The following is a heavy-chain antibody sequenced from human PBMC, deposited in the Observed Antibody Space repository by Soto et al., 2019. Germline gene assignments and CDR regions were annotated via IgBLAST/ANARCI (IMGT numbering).Heavy chain of an antibody. D-gene: IGHD3-16*01. J-gene: IGHJ2*01. Sequence: QVQLQESGPGLVKPSQTLSLTCTVSGGSISSGGYYWSWIRQHPGKGLEWIGYIYYSGSTYYNPSLWRRVTISVDTSKNPLSLKLSSVTAADTAVYYCARAIRLYHWYFDLWGRGTLVTVSS. CDR2: IYYSGST. V-gene: IGHV4-31*03. CDR1: GGSISSGGYY. CDR3: ARAIRLYHWYFDL.